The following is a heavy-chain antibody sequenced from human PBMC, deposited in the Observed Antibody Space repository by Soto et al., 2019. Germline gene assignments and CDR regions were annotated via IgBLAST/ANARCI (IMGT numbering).Heavy chain of an antibody. D-gene: IGHD3-10*01. CDR1: GDSINSLY. Sequence: ADTLSLTCSVSGDSINSLYWSWIRQPPGKGLEWICYIYYVGSTNYAPSLQSRVTMSVETSKNQVSLKLRYVTAADTAVYYCVRKRGNYFHXWGQVTLVTVSX. CDR2: IYYVGST. J-gene: IGHJ4*02. CDR3: VRKRGNYFHX. V-gene: IGHV4-59*07.